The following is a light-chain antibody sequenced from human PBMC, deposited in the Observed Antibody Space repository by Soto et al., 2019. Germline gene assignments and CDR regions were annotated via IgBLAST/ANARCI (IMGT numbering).Light chain of an antibody. CDR2: AAS. CDR3: QQYDSSPYT. J-gene: IGKJ2*01. V-gene: IGKV1-5*01. Sequence: DIQMTQSPSTLSAFVGDRVTITCRASQSISGWLAWYQQKPGTAPKLLIYAASSLQSGVPSRFSGSGSGTDFILTISRLQPEDFAVYYCQQYDSSPYTFGQGTKVDIK. CDR1: QSISGW.